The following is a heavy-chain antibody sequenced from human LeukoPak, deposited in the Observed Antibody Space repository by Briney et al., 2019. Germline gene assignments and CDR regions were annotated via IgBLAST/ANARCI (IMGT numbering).Heavy chain of an antibody. J-gene: IGHJ4*02. Sequence: SETLSLTCAVYGGSFSGYYWSWIRQPPGKGLEWIGEINHSGSTNYNPSLKSRVTISVDTSKNQFSLKLSSVAAADTAVYYCARGRRPYYDYIWGSYRYGQQGNPTASYFDYWGQGTLVTVSS. D-gene: IGHD3-16*02. CDR1: GGSFSGYY. CDR2: INHSGST. CDR3: ARGRRPYYDYIWGSYRYGQQGNPTASYFDY. V-gene: IGHV4-34*01.